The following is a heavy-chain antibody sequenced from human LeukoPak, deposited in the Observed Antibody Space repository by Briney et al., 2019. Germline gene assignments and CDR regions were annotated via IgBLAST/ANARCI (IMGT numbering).Heavy chain of an antibody. D-gene: IGHD3-16*01. J-gene: IGHJ5*02. CDR2: IGGNGGRT. V-gene: IGHV3-23*01. CDR3: AKASQLITAVYNWFDP. Sequence: PGGALRLSCAASGFSFSRHAMSWVRQAPGKGLGWVSAIGGNGGRTFYADSMRGRSTISRENSKNTLYLQMSSLRAEDTAVYSCAKASQLITAVYNWFDPWGQGTLVTVSS. CDR1: GFSFSRHA.